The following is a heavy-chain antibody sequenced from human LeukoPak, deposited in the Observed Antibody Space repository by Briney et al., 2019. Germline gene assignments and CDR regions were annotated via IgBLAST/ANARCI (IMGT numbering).Heavy chain of an antibody. CDR3: ARSLWFQLNNWFDP. V-gene: IGHV1-69*04. D-gene: IGHD3-10*01. Sequence: SVRPSCKASGGTFSSYAISWVRQAPGQGLECMGRIIPILGIANYAQKFQGRVTITADKSTSTDYMELSSLRSEDTGVYYCARSLWFQLNNWFDPWGQGTLVTVSS. CDR2: IIPILGIA. CDR1: GGTFSSYA. J-gene: IGHJ5*02.